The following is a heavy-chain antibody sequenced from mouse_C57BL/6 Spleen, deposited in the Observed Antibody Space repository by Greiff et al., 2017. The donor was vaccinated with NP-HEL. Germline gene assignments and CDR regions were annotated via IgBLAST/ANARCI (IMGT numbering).Heavy chain of an antibody. J-gene: IGHJ4*01. CDR2: ISDGGSYT. V-gene: IGHV5-4*01. CDR1: GFTFSSYA. CDR3: ARDRGDGYYAMDY. D-gene: IGHD2-3*01. Sequence: EVQVVESGGGLVKPGGSLKLSCAASGFTFSSYAMSWVRQTPEKRLEWVATISDGGSYTYYPDNVKGRFTISRDNAKNNLYLQMSHLKSEDTAMYYCARDRGDGYYAMDYWGQGTSVTVSS.